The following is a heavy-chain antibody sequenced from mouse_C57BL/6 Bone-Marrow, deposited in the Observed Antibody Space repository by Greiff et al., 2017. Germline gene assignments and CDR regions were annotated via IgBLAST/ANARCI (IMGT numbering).Heavy chain of an antibody. D-gene: IGHD4-1*01. CDR1: GFTFSSYG. CDR3: ARLTGPGAMDY. Sequence: EVMLVESGGDLVKPGGSLKLSCAASGFTFSSYGMSWVRQTPDKRLEWVATISSGGSYTYYPDSVKGRFTISRDNAKNTLYLQMSSLKSEDTAMYYCARLTGPGAMDYWGQGTSVTVSS. CDR2: ISSGGSYT. V-gene: IGHV5-6*01. J-gene: IGHJ4*01.